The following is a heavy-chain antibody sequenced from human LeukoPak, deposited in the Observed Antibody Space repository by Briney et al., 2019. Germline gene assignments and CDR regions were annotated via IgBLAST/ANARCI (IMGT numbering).Heavy chain of an antibody. CDR2: FDPEDGET. V-gene: IGHV1-24*01. CDR1: GYTLTELS. D-gene: IGHD6-13*01. J-gene: IGHJ4*02. Sequence: ASVKVSCKVSGYTLTELSMHWVRQAPGKGLEWMGGFDPEDGETIYAQKFQGRVTMTEDTSTDTAYMVLSSLRSEDTAVYYCAALYSSSWYYFDYWGQGTLVTVSS. CDR3: AALYSSSWYYFDY.